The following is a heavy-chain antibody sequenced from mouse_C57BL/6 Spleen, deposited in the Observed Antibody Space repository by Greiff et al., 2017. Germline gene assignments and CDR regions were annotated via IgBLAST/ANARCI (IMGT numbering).Heavy chain of an antibody. CDR3: ASQLGRGYFDV. V-gene: IGHV1-26*01. J-gene: IGHJ1*03. Sequence: VQLQQSGPELVKPGASVKISCKASGYTFTDYYMNWVKQSHGKSLEWIGDINPNNGGTSYNQKFKGKATLTVDKSSSTAYMELRSLTSEDSAVYYCASQLGRGYFDVWGTGTTVTVSS. CDR1: GYTFTDYY. CDR2: INPNNGGT. D-gene: IGHD4-1*02.